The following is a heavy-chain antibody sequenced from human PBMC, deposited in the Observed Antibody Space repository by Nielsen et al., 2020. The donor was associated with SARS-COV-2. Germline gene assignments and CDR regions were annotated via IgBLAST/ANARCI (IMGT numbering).Heavy chain of an antibody. J-gene: IGHJ4*02. CDR2: ISSSSSTI. CDR1: GFTFSSYS. V-gene: IGHV3-48*01. CDR3: AKHHFSVGYFDY. D-gene: IGHD1-14*01. Sequence: GGSLRLSCAAPGFTFSSYSMNWVRQAPGKGLEWVSYISSSSSTIYYADSVKGRFTISRDNSKNTLYLQMNSLRAEDTAVYYCAKHHFSVGYFDYWGQGTLVTVSS.